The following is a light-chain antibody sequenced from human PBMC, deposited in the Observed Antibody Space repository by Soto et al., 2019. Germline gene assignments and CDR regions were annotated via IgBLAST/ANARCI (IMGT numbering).Light chain of an antibody. CDR3: QQYNNWPLT. Sequence: EIVMTQSPATLSASPGERATLSCRASQSVNSNLAWYQQKPGQAPRLLIYSASTRATGISAVFSGSGSGSEFTLTIRSLQSEDFAAYYCQQYNNWPLTFGLGTKVEIK. CDR2: SAS. CDR1: QSVNSN. J-gene: IGKJ1*01. V-gene: IGKV3-15*01.